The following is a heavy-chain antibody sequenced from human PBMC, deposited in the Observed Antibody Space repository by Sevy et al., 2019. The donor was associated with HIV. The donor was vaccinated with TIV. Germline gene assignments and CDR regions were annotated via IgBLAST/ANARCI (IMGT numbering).Heavy chain of an antibody. Sequence: GGSLRLSCAASGFTFSSYSMNWVRQAPGKGLEWVSSISSSSSYISYADSVKGRFTISRDNAKNSLYLQMNSLRAEDTAVYYCARVLRTMIVVVTGDAFDIWGQGTMVTVSS. V-gene: IGHV3-21*01. J-gene: IGHJ3*02. CDR2: ISSSSSYI. D-gene: IGHD3-22*01. CDR1: GFTFSSYS. CDR3: ARVLRTMIVVVTGDAFDI.